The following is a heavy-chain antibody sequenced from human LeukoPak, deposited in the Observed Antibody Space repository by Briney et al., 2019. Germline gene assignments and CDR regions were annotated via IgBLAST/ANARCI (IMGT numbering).Heavy chain of an antibody. J-gene: IGHJ6*02. CDR3: ARDSDILTGSNYYGMDV. D-gene: IGHD3-9*01. V-gene: IGHV4-59*01. Sequence: SETLSLTCTVSGVSISSYYWSWLRQPPGKGLQGVGYIYYSESTNYNHSLKSRVTISVDTSKNQFSLKLSSVTAADTAVYYCARDSDILTGSNYYGMDVWGQGTTVTVSS. CDR2: IYYSEST. CDR1: GVSISSYY.